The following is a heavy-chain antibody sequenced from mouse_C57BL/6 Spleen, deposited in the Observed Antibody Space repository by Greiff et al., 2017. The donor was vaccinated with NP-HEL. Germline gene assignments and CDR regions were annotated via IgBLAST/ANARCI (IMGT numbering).Heavy chain of an antibody. CDR2: IDPSDSET. V-gene: IGHV1-52*01. CDR3: ARGDYYGGGPDY. D-gene: IGHD1-1*01. Sequence: QVQLQQSGAELVRPGSSVKLSCKASGYTFTSYWMHWVKQRPIQGLEWIGNIDPSDSETHYNQKFKDKATLTVDKSSSTAYMQLSSLTSEDSAVYYCARGDYYGGGPDYWGQGTTLTVSS. CDR1: GYTFTSYW. J-gene: IGHJ2*01.